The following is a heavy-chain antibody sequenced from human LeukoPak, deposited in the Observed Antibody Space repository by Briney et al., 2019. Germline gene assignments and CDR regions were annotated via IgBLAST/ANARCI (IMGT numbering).Heavy chain of an antibody. CDR3: ARLVLAPYYYDSSGYQGPLVY. V-gene: IGHV3-7*01. D-gene: IGHD3-22*01. CDR2: IKQDGSEK. J-gene: IGHJ4*02. Sequence: TGGSLRLSCAASGFTFSSYSMNWVRQAPGKGLEWVANIKQDGSEKYYVDSVKGRFTISRDNAKNSLYLQMNSLRAEDTAVYYCARLVLAPYYYDSSGYQGPLVYWGQGTLVTVSS. CDR1: GFTFSSYS.